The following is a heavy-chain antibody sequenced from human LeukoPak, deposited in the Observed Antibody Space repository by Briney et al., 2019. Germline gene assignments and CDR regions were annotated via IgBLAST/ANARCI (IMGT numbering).Heavy chain of an antibody. V-gene: IGHV3-23*01. CDR2: ISGSGGST. CDR1: GFTFSSYA. J-gene: IGHJ6*02. Sequence: GGSLRLSCAASGFTFSSYAMSWVRQAPGKGLEWVSAISGSGGSTYYADSVKGRFTISRDNSKNTLYLQMNGLRAEDTAVYYCAKGAAAGYYYYGMDVWGQGTTVTVSS. CDR3: AKGAAAGYYYYGMDV. D-gene: IGHD6-13*01.